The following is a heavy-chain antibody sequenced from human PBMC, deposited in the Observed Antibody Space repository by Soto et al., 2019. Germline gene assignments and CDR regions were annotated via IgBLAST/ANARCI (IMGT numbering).Heavy chain of an antibody. CDR3: ARAPIGCSSWSLGCRGNAGFDY. V-gene: IGHV6-1*01. Sequence: PSQTLSLTCAISGDSVSSNSAAWNWIRQSPSRGLEWLGRTYYRSKWYNDYAVSVKSRITINPDTSKNQFSLQLNSVTPEDTAVYYCARAPIGCSSWSLGCRGNAGFDYWGQGTLVTVSS. CDR2: TYYRSKWYN. CDR1: GDSVSSNSAA. J-gene: IGHJ4*02. D-gene: IGHD6-13*01.